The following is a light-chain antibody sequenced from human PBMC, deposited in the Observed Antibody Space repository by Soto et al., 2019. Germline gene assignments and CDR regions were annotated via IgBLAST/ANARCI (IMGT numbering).Light chain of an antibody. J-gene: IGLJ2*01. CDR2: DVS. V-gene: IGLV2-14*01. Sequence: QSALTQPASVSGSPGQSITISCTGTSRDVGGYNYVSWYQQHPGKAPKRMIYDVSNRPSGVSNRFSGSKSGNTASLTISGLQAEDEADYYCSSYTSSSTLVVFGGGTTVTVL. CDR1: SRDVGGYNY. CDR3: SSYTSSSTLVV.